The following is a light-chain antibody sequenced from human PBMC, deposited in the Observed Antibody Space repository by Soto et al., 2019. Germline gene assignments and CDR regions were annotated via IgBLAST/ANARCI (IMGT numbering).Light chain of an antibody. CDR3: CSDAGSSTLV. Sequence: QSALTQPASVSGSPGQSTTISCTGTSSDVGSYNLVSWYQHHPGKAPKLMIYEGSKRPSGVSNRFSGSKSGNTASLTISGLQAEDEADYYCCSDAGSSTLVFGGGTKLTVL. J-gene: IGLJ3*02. CDR1: SSDVGSYNL. CDR2: EGS. V-gene: IGLV2-23*01.